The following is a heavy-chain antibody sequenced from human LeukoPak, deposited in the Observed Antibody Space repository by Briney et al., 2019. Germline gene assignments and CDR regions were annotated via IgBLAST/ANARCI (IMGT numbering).Heavy chain of an antibody. CDR1: GYTFTSYY. CDR2: INPSGGST. Sequence: ASVKVSCKASGYTFTSYYMHWVRQAPGQGLEWMGIINPSGGSTSYAQKFQGRVTMTRDTSTSTVYMELSSLRSEDTAVYYCARLDEYSSSSRYYGMDVWGQGTTVTVSS. D-gene: IGHD6-6*01. CDR3: ARLDEYSSSSRYYGMDV. J-gene: IGHJ6*02. V-gene: IGHV1-46*01.